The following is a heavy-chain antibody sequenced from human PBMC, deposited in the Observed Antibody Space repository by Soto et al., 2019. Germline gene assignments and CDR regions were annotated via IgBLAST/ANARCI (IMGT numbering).Heavy chain of an antibody. CDR2: ISGSGGST. D-gene: IGHD3-9*01. V-gene: IGHV3-23*01. CDR1: GFTFTSYA. J-gene: IGHJ4*02. Sequence: GGSLSLSCGASGFTFTSYAMSWVRQAPGKGLEWVSAISGSGGSTYYADSVKGRFTISRDNSKNTLYLQMNSLRAEDTAVYYCAKDPSRYDILSRFNYWGQGTLVTVSS. CDR3: AKDPSRYDILSRFNY.